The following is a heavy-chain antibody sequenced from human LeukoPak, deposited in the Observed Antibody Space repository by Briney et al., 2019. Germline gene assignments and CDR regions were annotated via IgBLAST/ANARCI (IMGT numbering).Heavy chain of an antibody. Sequence: GGSLRLSCAASGFTFSSYAMYWVRQAPGKGLEWVATIRQDGSQKYYVDSVKGRFTISRDNAKNSLYLQMNSLRAEDTAVYYCARESGSVTSEVDFDYWGQGTLVTVSS. CDR3: ARESGSVTSEVDFDY. V-gene: IGHV3-7*01. CDR2: IRQDGSQK. J-gene: IGHJ4*02. D-gene: IGHD4-17*01. CDR1: GFTFSSYA.